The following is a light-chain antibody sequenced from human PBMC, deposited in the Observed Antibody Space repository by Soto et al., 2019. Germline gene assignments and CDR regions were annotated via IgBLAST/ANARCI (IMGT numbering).Light chain of an antibody. CDR3: QEYSKWPLFT. V-gene: IGKV3-15*01. CDR2: AAS. J-gene: IGKJ3*01. Sequence: EIVVTQSPGILSVSPGDRATLSCRASQSVGRNLAWYQQKPGQAPTLLIYAASTMATGLPARFSGSGSGTDFTLTISSLQSDDFAVYYCQEYSKWPLFTFGPGTRVDIK. CDR1: QSVGRN.